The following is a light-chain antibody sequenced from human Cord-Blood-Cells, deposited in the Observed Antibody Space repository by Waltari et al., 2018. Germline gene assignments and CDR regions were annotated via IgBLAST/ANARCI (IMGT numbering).Light chain of an antibody. CDR3: NSRDSSGNHVV. J-gene: IGLJ2*01. CDR2: GKN. CDR1: SLRRSY. V-gene: IGLV3-19*01. Sequence: SSELTQDPAVSVALGQTVRITCQGDSLRRSYASWYQHKPGQAPVLVIYGKNNRPSGIPDRFSGSSSGNTASLTITGAQAEDEADYYCNSRDSSGNHVVFGGGTKLTVL.